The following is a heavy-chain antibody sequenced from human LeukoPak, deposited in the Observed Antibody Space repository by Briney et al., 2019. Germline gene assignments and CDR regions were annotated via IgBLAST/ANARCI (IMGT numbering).Heavy chain of an antibody. CDR3: ARARGYYDSSGYSHRRPYLDY. CDR1: GFTFSSYA. J-gene: IGHJ4*02. D-gene: IGHD3-22*01. Sequence: GSLRLSCATSGFTFSSYAVSWVRQPPGKGLEWIGEINHSGFTNYNPSLKSRVTISVDTSKNQFSLKLSSVTAADTAVYYCARARGYYDSSGYSHRRPYLDYWGQGTLVTVSS. V-gene: IGHV4-34*01. CDR2: INHSGFT.